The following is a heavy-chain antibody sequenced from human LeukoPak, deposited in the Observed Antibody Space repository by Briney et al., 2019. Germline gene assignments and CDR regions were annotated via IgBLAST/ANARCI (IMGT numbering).Heavy chain of an antibody. V-gene: IGHV4-34*01. Sequence: SETLSLTCAVYGGSFSGYYWSWIRQPPGKGLEWIGEINHSGSTNYNPSLKSRVTISVDTSKNQFSLKLSSVTAADTAVYYCARCSGQQLGPGFDYWGQGTLVTVSS. J-gene: IGHJ4*02. CDR2: INHSGST. CDR3: ARCSGQQLGPGFDY. CDR1: GGSFSGYY. D-gene: IGHD6-13*01.